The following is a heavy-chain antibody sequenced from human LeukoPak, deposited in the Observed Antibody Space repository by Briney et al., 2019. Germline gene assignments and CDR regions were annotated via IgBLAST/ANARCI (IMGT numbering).Heavy chain of an antibody. D-gene: IGHD6-19*01. J-gene: IGHJ4*02. Sequence: GGSLRLSCAASGFTFITYAFRWVRQAPGKGLEYVSAISNNGEDTYYADSVKGRFTISRDNSKNTLYLQMGSQRAEDMAVYYCVRGGGVVAGTYDYWGQGTLVTVSS. CDR1: GFTFITYA. CDR3: VRGGGVVAGTYDY. V-gene: IGHV3-64*02. CDR2: ISNNGEDT.